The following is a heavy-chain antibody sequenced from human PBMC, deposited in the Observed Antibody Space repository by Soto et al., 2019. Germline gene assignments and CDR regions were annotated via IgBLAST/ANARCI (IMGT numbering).Heavy chain of an antibody. J-gene: IGHJ4*02. Sequence: ASVKVSCKASGGTFSSYAISWVRQAPGQGLEWMGGIIPIFGTANYAQKFQGRVTITADESTSTAYMELSSLRSEDTAVYYCARVPVTMVRGVIIWEGDYWGQGTRGTVAX. V-gene: IGHV1-69*13. CDR1: GGTFSSYA. CDR3: ARVPVTMVRGVIIWEGDY. CDR2: IIPIFGTA. D-gene: IGHD3-10*01.